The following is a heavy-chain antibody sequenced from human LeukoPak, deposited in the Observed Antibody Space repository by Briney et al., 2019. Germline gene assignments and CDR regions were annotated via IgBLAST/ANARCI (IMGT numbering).Heavy chain of an antibody. CDR1: GDSITSSY. CDR2: IYYSGIT. V-gene: IGHV4-59*12. J-gene: IGHJ4*02. CDR3: ARDCSSTSCYVPAY. D-gene: IGHD2-2*01. Sequence: SETLSLTCTISGDSITSSYWSWIRQPPGKGLEWIGYIYYSGITNYNPSLKSRVTISVDTSKNQFSLKLSSVTAADTAVYYCARDCSSTSCYVPAYWGQGTLVTVSS.